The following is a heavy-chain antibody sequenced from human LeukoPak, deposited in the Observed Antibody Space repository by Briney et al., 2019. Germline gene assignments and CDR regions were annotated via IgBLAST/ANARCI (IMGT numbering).Heavy chain of an antibody. CDR1: GFTFRNYL. J-gene: IGHJ4*02. CDR3: ARAFSSSSWYGMVDY. D-gene: IGHD6-13*01. CDR2: IKQDGSEN. Sequence: QPGGSLRLSCAASGFTFRNYLMNWVRQAPGKGLEWVANIKQDGSENYYVDSVKGRFTISRDNAKNSLYLEMNSLRAEDTAVYYCARAFSSSSWYGMVDYWGQGTLVTVSS. V-gene: IGHV3-7*01.